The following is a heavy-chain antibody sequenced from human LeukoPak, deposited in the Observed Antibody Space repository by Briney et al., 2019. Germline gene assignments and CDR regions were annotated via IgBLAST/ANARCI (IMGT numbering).Heavy chain of an antibody. CDR1: GGSISSGGYS. CDR3: ARDQAYDSSGYYSRGGAFDI. J-gene: IGHJ3*02. D-gene: IGHD3-22*01. CDR2: IYHNGST. Sequence: PSQTLSLTCAVSGGSISSGGYSWSWIRQPPGKGLEWIGYIYHNGSTYYNPSLKSRVTISVDRSKNQFSLKLSSVTAADTAVYYCARDQAYDSSGYYSRGGAFDIWGQGTMVTVSS. V-gene: IGHV4-30-2*01.